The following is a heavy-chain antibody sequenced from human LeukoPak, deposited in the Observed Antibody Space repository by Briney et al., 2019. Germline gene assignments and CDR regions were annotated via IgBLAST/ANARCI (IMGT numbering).Heavy chain of an antibody. D-gene: IGHD3-22*01. V-gene: IGHV4-59*01. J-gene: IGHJ4*02. CDR3: ARVYDSSGYYFDY. Sequence: SETLSLTCTVSGVSISSYYWSWIRQPPGKGLEWIGYIYYSGSTNYNPSLKSRVTISVDTSKNQFSLKLSSVTAADTAVYYCARVYDSSGYYFDYWGQGTLVTVSS. CDR2: IYYSGST. CDR1: GVSISSYY.